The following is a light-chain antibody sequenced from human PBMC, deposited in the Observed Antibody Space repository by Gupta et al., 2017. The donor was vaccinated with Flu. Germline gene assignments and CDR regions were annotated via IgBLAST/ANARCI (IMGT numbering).Light chain of an antibody. CDR2: RDI. CDR3: QVWDTSAVV. V-gene: IGLV3-9*01. CDR1: NIGNKN. J-gene: IGLJ2*01. Sequence: ALGQTARISCGGHNIGNKNVHWYQKKPGQAPVVVIYRDILRPSGIPERFSGSNSGNTATLTINGAQAGDEADYYCQVWDTSAVVFGGGTKVAVL.